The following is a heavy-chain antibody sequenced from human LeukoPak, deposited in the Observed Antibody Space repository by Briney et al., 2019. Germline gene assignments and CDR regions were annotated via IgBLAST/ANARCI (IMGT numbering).Heavy chain of an antibody. D-gene: IGHD4-17*01. CDR2: IIPIFGTA. CDR1: GGTFTSYA. CDR3: ASEIDYGDYAPYFDY. Sequence: ASVKLSCKASGGTFTSYAISWVRQAPGQGLEWMGRIIPIFGTANYAQKFQGRVTITTDESTSTAYMELSSLRSEDTAVYYCASEIDYGDYAPYFDYWGQGTLVTVSS. J-gene: IGHJ4*02. V-gene: IGHV1-69*05.